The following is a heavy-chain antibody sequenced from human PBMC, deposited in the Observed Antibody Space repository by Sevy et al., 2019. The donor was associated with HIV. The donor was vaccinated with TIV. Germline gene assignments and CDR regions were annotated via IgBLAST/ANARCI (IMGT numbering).Heavy chain of an antibody. J-gene: IGHJ5*02. Sequence: GGSLRLSCAASGFTFNFHGMHWVRQAPGKGLEWVAFICHDGSNKYMADSVKGRFTISRDNSKNTLFLQMNSLTVEDTAVYYCARETDNSARWLDPWVQGTLVTVSS. CDR3: ARETDNSARWLDP. V-gene: IGHV3-30*02. D-gene: IGHD4-4*01. CDR1: GFTFNFHG. CDR2: ICHDGSNK.